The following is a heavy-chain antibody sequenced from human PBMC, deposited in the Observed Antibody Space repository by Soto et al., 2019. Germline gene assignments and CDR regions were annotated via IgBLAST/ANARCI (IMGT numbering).Heavy chain of an antibody. Sequence: DVQLVQSGAEVKKSGESLRISCKGSGYDFSAYWINWVRQMPGKGLEWMGTIYPGDSDVRYSPSFQGQATISVDKSISFAYLQWSSLKAADTAIYYCARTDYGSGTFDSWGQGTLVTVSS. CDR2: IYPGDSDV. CDR1: GYDFSAYW. D-gene: IGHD3-10*01. CDR3: ARTDYGSGTFDS. J-gene: IGHJ4*02. V-gene: IGHV5-51*03.